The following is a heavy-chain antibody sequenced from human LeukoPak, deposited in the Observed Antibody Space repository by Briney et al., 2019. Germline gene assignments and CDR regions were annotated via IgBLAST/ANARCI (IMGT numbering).Heavy chain of an antibody. Sequence: SGRSLRLSCAASGFTFSKYAMHWVRQAPGKGLEWVAVSSYDGSIEYYADSVKGRFTLSRDNSKNTLYLQMNSLRAEDTAVYYCAKDTYYYDSSGYYYVVYMDVWGKGTTVTISS. CDR2: SSYDGSIE. D-gene: IGHD3-22*01. CDR1: GFTFSKYA. J-gene: IGHJ6*03. CDR3: AKDTYYYDSSGYYYVVYMDV. V-gene: IGHV3-30*04.